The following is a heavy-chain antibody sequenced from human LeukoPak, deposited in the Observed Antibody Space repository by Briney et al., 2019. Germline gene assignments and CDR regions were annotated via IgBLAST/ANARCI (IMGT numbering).Heavy chain of an antibody. V-gene: IGHV3-49*03. CDR1: GFTFSDFV. CDR3: TRGGMAPDY. J-gene: IGHJ4*02. Sequence: GGSLRLSCTTPGFTFSDFVMSWFRQAPGKGLEWVGFVRSKAHSETTEYAASVKGRFTISRDDSRSIAYLQMHGLQTEDTAVYYCTRGGMAPDYWGPGTLVTVS. D-gene: IGHD5-24*01. CDR2: VRSKAHSETT.